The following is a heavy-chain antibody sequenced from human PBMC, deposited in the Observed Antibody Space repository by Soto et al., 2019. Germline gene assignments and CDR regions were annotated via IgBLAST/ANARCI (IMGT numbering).Heavy chain of an antibody. D-gene: IGHD3-3*01. CDR1: GYTFTGYY. CDR3: ARAYADYDFWSGSLYGMDV. V-gene: IGHV1-2*02. J-gene: IGHJ6*02. Sequence: ASVKVSCKASGYTFTGYYMHWVRQAPGQGLEWMGWINPNSGGTNYAQKFQGRVTMTRDTSISTAYMELSRLRSDDTAVYYCARAYADYDFWSGSLYGMDVWGQGTTATVSS. CDR2: INPNSGGT.